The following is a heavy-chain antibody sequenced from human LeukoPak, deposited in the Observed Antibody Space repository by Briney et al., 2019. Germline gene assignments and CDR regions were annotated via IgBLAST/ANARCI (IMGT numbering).Heavy chain of an antibody. CDR3: ARERDVLRFLEWLSKPTSDFDY. V-gene: IGHV3-21*01. J-gene: IGHJ4*02. CDR1: GFTFSSYS. D-gene: IGHD3-3*01. CDR2: ISSSSSYI. Sequence: PGGSLRLSCAASGFTFSSYSMNWVRQAPGKGLEWVSSISSSSSYIYYADSVKGRFTISRDNAKNSLYLQMNSLRAEDTAVYYCARERDVLRFLEWLSKPTSDFDYWGQGTLVTVSS.